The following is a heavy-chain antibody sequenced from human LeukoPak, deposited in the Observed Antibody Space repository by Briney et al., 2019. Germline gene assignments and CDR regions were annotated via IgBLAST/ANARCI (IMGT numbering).Heavy chain of an antibody. CDR2: ISSSSSYI. CDR3: ARDQYCTNGVCYSYYGSGSFPPIGTWYYGMDV. D-gene: IGHD2-8*01. V-gene: IGHV3-21*01. J-gene: IGHJ6*02. CDR1: GFTFSSYS. Sequence: NAGGSLRLSCAASGFTFSSYSMNWVRQAPGKGLEWVSSISSSSSYIYYADSVKGRFTISRDNAKNSLYLQMDSLRAEDTAVYYCARDQYCTNGVCYSYYGSGSFPPIGTWYYGMDVWGQGTTVTVSS.